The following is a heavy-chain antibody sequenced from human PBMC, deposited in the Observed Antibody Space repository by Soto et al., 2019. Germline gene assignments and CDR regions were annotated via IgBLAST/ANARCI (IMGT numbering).Heavy chain of an antibody. D-gene: IGHD6-19*01. CDR2: IKQDGSEK. J-gene: IGHJ6*02. CDR1: GFSLSSYW. CDR3: ARHADASGWYHYGMDV. Sequence: AGGSLRLSCAASGFSLSSYWMNWVRQAPGKGLEWVANIKQDGSEKYYVDSVKGRFFISRDNAKNSLYLHVDSLRAEDTAVYYCARHADASGWYHYGMDVWGQGTMVTVSS. V-gene: IGHV3-7*01.